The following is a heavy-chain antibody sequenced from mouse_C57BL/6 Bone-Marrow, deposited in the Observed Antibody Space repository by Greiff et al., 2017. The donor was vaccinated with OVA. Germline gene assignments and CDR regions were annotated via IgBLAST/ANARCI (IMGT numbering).Heavy chain of an antibody. CDR1: GFSLSTFGMG. Sequence: QVTLKESGPGILQPSQTLSLTCSFSGFSLSTFGMGVGWIRQPSGKGLEWLAHIWWDDDKYYNPALKSRLTISHDTSKNQVLHKIANEDTAVTDTYCCARGDYGNYVWGQGTTRTVSS. D-gene: IGHD2-1*01. CDR3: ARGDYGNYV. V-gene: IGHV8-8*01. J-gene: IGHJ2*01. CDR2: IWWDDDK.